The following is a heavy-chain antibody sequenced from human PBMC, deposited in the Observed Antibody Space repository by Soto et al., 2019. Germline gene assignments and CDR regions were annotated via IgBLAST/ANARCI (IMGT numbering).Heavy chain of an antibody. J-gene: IGHJ4*02. Sequence: QVQLVQSGAEVKKPGASVKVSCKASCYTFTSYGISWVRQAPGKGLEWMGCITAYNGNTNYAQKLQGRGTMTTATSTITAYMELRRLRSAATAVYYCARDWAAAVPFDYWGQGTLVTVSS. CDR3: ARDWAAAVPFDY. CDR2: ITAYNGNT. CDR1: CYTFTSYG. D-gene: IGHD6-13*01. V-gene: IGHV1-18*01.